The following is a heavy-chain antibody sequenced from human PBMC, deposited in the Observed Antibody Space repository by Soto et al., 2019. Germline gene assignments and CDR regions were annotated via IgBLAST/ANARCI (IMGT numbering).Heavy chain of an antibody. CDR3: ARGYYYDSSVPYYFDY. V-gene: IGHV4-34*01. CDR1: GGSFSGYY. CDR2: INHSGST. D-gene: IGHD3-22*01. Sequence: PSETLSLTCAVYGGSFSGYYRSWIRQPPGKGLEWIGEINHSGSTNYNPSLKSRVTISVDTSKNQFSLKLSSVTAADTAVYYCARGYYYDSSVPYYFDYWGQGTLVTVSS. J-gene: IGHJ4*02.